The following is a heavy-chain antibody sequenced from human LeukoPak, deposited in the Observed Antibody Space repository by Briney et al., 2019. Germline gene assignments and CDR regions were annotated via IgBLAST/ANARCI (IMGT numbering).Heavy chain of an antibody. J-gene: IGHJ4*02. CDR2: ISGSGGST. D-gene: IGHD3-10*01. V-gene: IGHV3-23*01. Sequence: PGGTLRLSCAASGFTFSSYGMSWVRQAPGKGLEWVSGISGSGGSTYYADAGKGRFTISRDNSKNTLYLQMNSLRAEDTAVYYCARHLLWFGELSGGFDYWGQGTLVTVSS. CDR1: GFTFSSYG. CDR3: ARHLLWFGELSGGFDY.